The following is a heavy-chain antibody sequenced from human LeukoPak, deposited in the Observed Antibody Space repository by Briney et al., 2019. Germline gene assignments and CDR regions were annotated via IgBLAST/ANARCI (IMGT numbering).Heavy chain of an antibody. D-gene: IGHD7-27*01. J-gene: IGHJ4*02. CDR2: ISYSRST. CDR1: GGSISSYY. V-gene: IGHV4-59*01. CDR3: ARDRGTGDHDY. Sequence: SETLSLTCTVSGGSISSYYWSWIRQPPGKGLEWIGYISYSRSTNYNPSLKSRVTILVDTSKSQCSLKLSSVTAADTAVYYCARDRGTGDHDYWGQGTLVTVSS.